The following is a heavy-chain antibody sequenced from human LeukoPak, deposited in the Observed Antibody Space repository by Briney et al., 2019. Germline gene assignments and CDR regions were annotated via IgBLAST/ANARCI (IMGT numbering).Heavy chain of an antibody. D-gene: IGHD5-24*01. CDR3: ARVADGDKHGGRDY. CDR1: GFNFKNYW. CDR2: IINDGSST. J-gene: IGHJ4*02. Sequence: GGSLRLSCAASGFNFKNYWMHWVRQAPGKGLEWVSRIINDGSSTTYADSVKGRFTISRDNAKDTLYLQMNSLRVEDTAVYYCARVADGDKHGGRDYWGQGALVIVSS. V-gene: IGHV3-74*01.